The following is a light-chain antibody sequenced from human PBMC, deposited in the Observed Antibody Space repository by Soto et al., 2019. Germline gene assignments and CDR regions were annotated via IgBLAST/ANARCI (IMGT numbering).Light chain of an antibody. CDR3: QHYNSYSEA. CDR2: KAS. V-gene: IGKV1-5*03. Sequence: DIQITQSPSTLSGSVGDRVTITCRASQTISSWLAWYQQKPGKAPKLLIYKASTLKSGVPSRFRCSGAGTACTRTISSLQPDDVETYSCQHYNSYSEAFGQGTKVDIK. J-gene: IGKJ1*01. CDR1: QTISSW.